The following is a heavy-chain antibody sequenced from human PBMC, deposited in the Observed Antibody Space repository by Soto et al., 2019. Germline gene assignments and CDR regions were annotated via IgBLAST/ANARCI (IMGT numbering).Heavy chain of an antibody. V-gene: IGHV3-49*03. J-gene: IGHJ4*02. D-gene: IGHD2-15*01. CDR2: IRSKAYGGTT. CDR1: GFTVGDYA. CDR3: TTHRGTPVY. Sequence: EVQLVESGGGLVQPGRSLRLSCTASGFTVGDYAMSWFRQAPGKGLEWVGFIRSKAYGGTTEYAASVKGRFTISRDDSKSIAYLQMNSLKTEDTAVYYCTTHRGTPVYWGQGTLVTVSS.